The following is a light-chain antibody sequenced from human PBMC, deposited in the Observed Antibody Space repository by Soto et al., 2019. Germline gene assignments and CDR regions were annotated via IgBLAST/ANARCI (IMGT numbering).Light chain of an antibody. J-gene: IGKJ1*01. CDR2: DVS. CDR1: QSISGW. CDR3: QQYHSYST. V-gene: IGKV1-5*01. Sequence: QTTLPPSPRSASVIHIITTTFRASQSISGWLAWYQQKPGKAPKLLIYDVSTLDSGVPSRFSGSASGTEFTLTISSLEPDDFATYYCQQYHSYSTFGQGTKVDIK.